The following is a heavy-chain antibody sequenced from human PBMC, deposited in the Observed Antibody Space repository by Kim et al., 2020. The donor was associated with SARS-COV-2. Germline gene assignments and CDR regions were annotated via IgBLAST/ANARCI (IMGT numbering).Heavy chain of an antibody. Sequence: SVKVSCKASGGTFSSYAISWVRQAPGQGLEWMGGIIPIFGTANYAQKFQGRVTITADESTSTAYMELSSLRSEDTAVYYCARGGIYYYGSGSYPYYFDYWGQGTLVTVSS. D-gene: IGHD3-10*01. V-gene: IGHV1-69*13. J-gene: IGHJ4*02. CDR1: GGTFSSYA. CDR2: IIPIFGTA. CDR3: ARGGIYYYGSGSYPYYFDY.